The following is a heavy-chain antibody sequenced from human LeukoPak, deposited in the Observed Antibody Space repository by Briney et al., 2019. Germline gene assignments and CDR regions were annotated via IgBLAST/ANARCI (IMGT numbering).Heavy chain of an antibody. CDR1: GYTFTSYD. Sequence: ASVKVSCKASGYTFTSYDINWVRQATGQGLEWMGWMNPNSGNTGYAQKFQGRVTMTRDTSTSTVYMELSSLRSEDTAVYYCARETRSGDLWFGELWGIDHWGQGTLVTVSS. D-gene: IGHD3-10*01. CDR3: ARETRSGDLWFGELWGIDH. CDR2: MNPNSGNT. J-gene: IGHJ4*02. V-gene: IGHV1-8*01.